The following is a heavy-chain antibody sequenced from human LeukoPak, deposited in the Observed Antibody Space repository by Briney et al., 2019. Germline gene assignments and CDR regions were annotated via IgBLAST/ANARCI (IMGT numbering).Heavy chain of an antibody. Sequence: GGSLRLSCAASGFTFSDYYMSWIRQAPGKGLEWVSAISGSGGSTYYADSVKGRFTISRDNSKNTLYLQMNSLRAEDTAVYYCAKSLGAFDIWGQGTMVTVSS. CDR1: GFTFSDYY. CDR3: AKSLGAFDI. CDR2: ISGSGGST. J-gene: IGHJ3*02. V-gene: IGHV3-23*01.